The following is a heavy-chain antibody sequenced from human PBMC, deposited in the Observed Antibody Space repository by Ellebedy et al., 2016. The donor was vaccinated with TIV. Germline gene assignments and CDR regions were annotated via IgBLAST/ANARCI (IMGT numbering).Heavy chain of an antibody. J-gene: IGHJ4*02. Sequence: SETLSLXXTVSGGSISSSSYYWGWIRQPPGKGLEWIGSIYYSGSTYYNPSLKSRVTISVDTSKTQFSLKLSSVTAADTAVYYCARVKRTVVPHYFDYWGQGTLVTVSS. CDR1: GGSISSSSYY. CDR2: IYYSGST. D-gene: IGHD4-23*01. CDR3: ARVKRTVVPHYFDY. V-gene: IGHV4-39*07.